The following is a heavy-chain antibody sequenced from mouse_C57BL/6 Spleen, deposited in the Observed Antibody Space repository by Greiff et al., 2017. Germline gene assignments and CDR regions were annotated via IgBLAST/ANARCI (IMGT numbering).Heavy chain of an antibody. CDR1: GFNIKDDY. Sequence: EVKLQQSGAELVRPGASVKLSCTASGFNIKDDYMHWVKQRPEQGLEWIGWIDPENGDTEYASKFQGKATITADTSSNTAYLQLSSLTSEDTAVYYCTTSSTGTPFAYWGQGTLVTVSA. D-gene: IGHD4-1*01. V-gene: IGHV14-4*01. CDR2: IDPENGDT. J-gene: IGHJ3*01. CDR3: TTSSTGTPFAY.